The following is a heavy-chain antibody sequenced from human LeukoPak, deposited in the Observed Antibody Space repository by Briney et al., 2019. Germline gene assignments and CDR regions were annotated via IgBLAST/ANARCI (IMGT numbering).Heavy chain of an antibody. D-gene: IGHD1-14*01. CDR3: ATGHTGTFGY. Sequence: ASVKVSCKTSGYSFTNYGISWVRQAPGQGLEWMGWIRPHNGDTDYAQKIQGRVTMTTDTSTTTAYMELRSLTSDDTAVYYCATGHTGTFGYWGQGTLVTVSS. CDR2: IRPHNGDT. J-gene: IGHJ4*02. V-gene: IGHV1-18*01. CDR1: GYSFTNYG.